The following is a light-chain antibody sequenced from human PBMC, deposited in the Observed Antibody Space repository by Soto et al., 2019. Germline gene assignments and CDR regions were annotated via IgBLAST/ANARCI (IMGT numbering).Light chain of an antibody. J-gene: IGKJ5*01. CDR1: HDISHF. CDR3: QQYDDLPIT. Sequence: DSQMTQSPSSLSAYVGDRVTSTCQASHDISHFLNWFQRRPGKAPKVLIYDASSLETGVPSRFTGSGSGTDFTLTISSLQPEDIGTYYCQQYDDLPITFGQGTRLEI. V-gene: IGKV1-33*01. CDR2: DAS.